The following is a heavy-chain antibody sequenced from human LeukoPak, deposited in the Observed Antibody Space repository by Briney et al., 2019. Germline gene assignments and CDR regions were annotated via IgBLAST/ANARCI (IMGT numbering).Heavy chain of an antibody. CDR3: ASRHWSGAYDY. Sequence: ASVKVSCKASGYTFTSYYMHWVRQAPGQGLEWMGIINPSGGSTSYAQKFQGRVTMTRDTSTSTDYMELSSLRSEDTAVYYCASRHWSGAYDYWGQGTLVTVSS. D-gene: IGHD6-6*01. V-gene: IGHV1-46*01. CDR1: GYTFTSYY. J-gene: IGHJ4*02. CDR2: INPSGGST.